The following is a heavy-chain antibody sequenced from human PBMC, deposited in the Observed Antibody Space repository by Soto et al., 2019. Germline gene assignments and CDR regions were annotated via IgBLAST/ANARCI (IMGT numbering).Heavy chain of an antibody. CDR3: ARGGDWVFWSGYPPHYYYGMDV. V-gene: IGHV3-30-3*01. D-gene: IGHD3-3*01. J-gene: IGHJ6*02. CDR1: GFTFSSYA. CDR2: ISYDGSNK. Sequence: GGSLRLSFAASGFTFSSYAMHWVRQAPGKGLEWVAVISYDGSNKYYADSVKGRFTISRDNSKNTLYLQMDSLRAEDTAVYYCARGGDWVFWSGYPPHYYYGMDVWGQGTTVTVSS.